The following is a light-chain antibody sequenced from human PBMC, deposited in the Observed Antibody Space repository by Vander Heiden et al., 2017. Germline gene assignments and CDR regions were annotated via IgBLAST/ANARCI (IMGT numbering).Light chain of an antibody. Sequence: SYELTQPPSVSVSPGQTASITCSGDKLGDKYACWHQQKPGQSPVLVIYQDSKRPSGIPERFSGSNSGNTAILTISGTQAMDEADYYCQAWDSSSLYVFGTGTKVTVL. CDR2: QDS. J-gene: IGLJ1*01. CDR3: QAWDSSSLYV. CDR1: KLGDKY. V-gene: IGLV3-1*01.